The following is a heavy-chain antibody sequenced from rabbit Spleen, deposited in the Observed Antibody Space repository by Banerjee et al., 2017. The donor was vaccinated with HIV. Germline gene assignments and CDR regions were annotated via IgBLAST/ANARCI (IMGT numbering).Heavy chain of an antibody. CDR3: ARHGSYSNYVYAMNL. V-gene: IGHV1S45*01. Sequence: QEQLEESGGDLVKPEGSLTLTCTASGFSFSSSYWICWVRQAPGKGLEWIGCIGTGSGSTYYASWAKGRFTISKTSSTTVTLQMTSLTAADTATYFCARHGSYSNYVYAMNLWGQGTLVTVS. CDR1: GFSFSSSYW. J-gene: IGHJ4*01. D-gene: IGHD6-1*01. CDR2: IGTGSGST.